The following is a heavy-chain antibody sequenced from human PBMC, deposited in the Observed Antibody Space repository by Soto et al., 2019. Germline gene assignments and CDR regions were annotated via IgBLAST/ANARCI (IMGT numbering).Heavy chain of an antibody. Sequence: QVQLVESGGGVVQPGRSLRLSCAASGFTFSSYGMHWVRQAPGKGLEWVAVISYDGSNKYYADSVKGRFTISRDNSKNTLYLQMNSLRAEDTAVYYCAKDFTWGGYSYGFEASYFDYWGQGTLVTVSS. CDR3: AKDFTWGGYSYGFEASYFDY. CDR2: ISYDGSNK. CDR1: GFTFSSYG. D-gene: IGHD5-18*01. V-gene: IGHV3-30*18. J-gene: IGHJ4*02.